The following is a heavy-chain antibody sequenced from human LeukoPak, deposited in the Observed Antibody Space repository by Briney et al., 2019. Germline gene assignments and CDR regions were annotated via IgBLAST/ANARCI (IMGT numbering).Heavy chain of an antibody. J-gene: IGHJ3*02. V-gene: IGHV1-2*02. CDR3: ARGNVDTALADAFDI. CDR2: INPNSGGT. D-gene: IGHD5-18*01. Sequence: APVKVSCKASGYTFTGYYMHWVRQAPGQGLEWMGWINPNSGGTNYAQKFQGRVTMTRDTSISTAYMELSRLRSDDTAVYYCARGNVDTALADAFDIWGQGTMVTVSS. CDR1: GYTFTGYY.